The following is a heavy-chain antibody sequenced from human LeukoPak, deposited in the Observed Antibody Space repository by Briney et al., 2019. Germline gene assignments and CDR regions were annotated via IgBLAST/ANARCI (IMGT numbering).Heavy chain of an antibody. CDR1: GYTFTGYY. Sequence: ASVKLSCTASGYTFTGYYMHWVRQAPGKGLEWMGWINPNSGGTNYAQKLQGRVTMTRDTSISTAYMELSRLRSDDTAVYYCARAESPRLYSSSWYGFDYWGQGTLVTVSS. CDR2: INPNSGGT. CDR3: ARAESPRLYSSSWYGFDY. V-gene: IGHV1-2*02. J-gene: IGHJ4*02. D-gene: IGHD6-13*01.